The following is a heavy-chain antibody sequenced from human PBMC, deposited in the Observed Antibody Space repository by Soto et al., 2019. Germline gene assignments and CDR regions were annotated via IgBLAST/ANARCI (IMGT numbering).Heavy chain of an antibody. CDR1: GGSIRSGGYY. CDR3: ARDRLMATAGTARHYFGLDV. D-gene: IGHD5-18*01. CDR2: SYYSGST. V-gene: IGHV4-31*03. Sequence: QVQLQESGPGLVKPSQTLSLTCTVSGGSIRSGGYYWSWVRQSPRRGLEWIGNSYYSGSTYYNPSLKSRLTISVDTSKNQFSLNLSSVTAADTAVYYCARDRLMATAGTARHYFGLDVWGQGTTVTVSS. J-gene: IGHJ6*02.